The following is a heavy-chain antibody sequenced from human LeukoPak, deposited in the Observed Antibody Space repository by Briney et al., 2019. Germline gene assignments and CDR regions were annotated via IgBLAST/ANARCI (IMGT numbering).Heavy chain of an antibody. D-gene: IGHD2-15*01. CDR2: IHSSGNS. CDR1: GGSVSGTDLY. CDR3: EKDSHLDV. Sequence: SETLSLTCTVSGGSVSGTDLYWGWIRQLPGKGLEWIGNIHSSGNSFCNPSLKSRVTISVDTSKNQFSLKLSSVTAADMAVYYCEKDSHLDVWGQGTTVTVSS. J-gene: IGHJ6*02. V-gene: IGHV4-39*01.